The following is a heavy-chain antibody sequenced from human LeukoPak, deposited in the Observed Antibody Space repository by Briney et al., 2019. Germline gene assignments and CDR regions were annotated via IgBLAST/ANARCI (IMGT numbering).Heavy chain of an antibody. V-gene: IGHV5-51*01. CDR1: GSRFTSYW. J-gene: IGHJ4*02. CDR2: IYPGDSDT. CDR3: ATGLDIVAYYFDY. Sequence: GESLKISFKGSGSRFTSYWIGLGRQMPGKGLGGMGIIYPGDSDTRYSRSFQGQVTISADKSISTAYLQWSSLKASDTAMYYCATGLDIVAYYFDYWVQGTLVTVSS. D-gene: IGHD5-12*01.